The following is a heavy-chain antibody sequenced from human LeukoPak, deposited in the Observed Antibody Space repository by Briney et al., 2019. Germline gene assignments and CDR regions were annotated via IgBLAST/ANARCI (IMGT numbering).Heavy chain of an antibody. J-gene: IGHJ4*02. CDR1: GGSITSTNW. Sequence: PSGTLSLTCGVSGGSITSTNWWSWVRPPPGQGLECIGEVSLSGLTNYNPSLSSRVIMALDTSKNHLSLHLTSVTAADTAVYYCSRENGAFSPFGYWGQGYLVTVLS. V-gene: IGHV4-4*02. D-gene: IGHD2-8*01. CDR3: SRENGAFSPFGY. CDR2: VSLSGLT.